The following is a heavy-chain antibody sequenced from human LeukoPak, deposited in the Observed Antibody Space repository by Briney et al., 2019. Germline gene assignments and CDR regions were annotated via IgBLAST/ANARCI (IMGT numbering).Heavy chain of an antibody. CDR1: GGSFSGYY. D-gene: IGHD4-11*01. CDR3: ARDELYSNYPFDP. Sequence: SETLSLTCAVYGGSFSGYYWSWIRQPPGKGLEWIGEINHSGSTNYNPSLKSRVTMSVDTSKNQFSLKLSSVTAADTAVYYCARDELYSNYPFDPWGQGTLVTVSS. V-gene: IGHV4-34*01. J-gene: IGHJ5*02. CDR2: INHSGST.